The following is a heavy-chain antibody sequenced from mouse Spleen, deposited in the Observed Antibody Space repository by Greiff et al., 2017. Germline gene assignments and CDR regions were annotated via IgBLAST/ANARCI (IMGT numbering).Heavy chain of an antibody. CDR2: INPSTGGT. CDR3: ARKYGTNYYAMDY. Sequence: EVQLQESGPELVKPGASVKISCKASGYSFTGYYMNWVKQSPEKSLEWIGEINPSTGGTTYNQKFKAKATLTVDKSSSTAYMQLKSLTSEDSAVYYCARKYGTNYYAMDYWGQGTSVTVSS. D-gene: IGHD2-10*02. J-gene: IGHJ4*01. V-gene: IGHV1-42*01. CDR1: GYSFTGYY.